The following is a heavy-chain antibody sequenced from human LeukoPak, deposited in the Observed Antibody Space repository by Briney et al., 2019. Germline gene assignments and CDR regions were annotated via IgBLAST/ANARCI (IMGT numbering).Heavy chain of an antibody. CDR2: IYTSGST. V-gene: IGHV4-4*07. CDR1: GGFISSYY. CDR3: ARGFVGIFRAFDY. Sequence: SETLSLTCTVSGGFISSYYWGWIRQPAGKGLEWIGRIYTSGSTNYNPSLKSRVTMSVDTSKNQFSLKLSSVTAADTAVYYCARGFVGIFRAFDYWGQGTLVTVSS. J-gene: IGHJ4*02.